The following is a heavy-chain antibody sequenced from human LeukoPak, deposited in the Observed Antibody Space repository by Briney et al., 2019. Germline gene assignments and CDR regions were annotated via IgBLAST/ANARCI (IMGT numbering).Heavy chain of an antibody. D-gene: IGHD3-9*01. V-gene: IGHV1-69*13. Sequence: GASVKVSCKASGGTFSSYAISWVRQAPGQGLEWMGGIIPIFGTANYAQKFQGRVTITADESTSTAYMELSSLRSEDTAVYYCARDFFDWPHDAFDIWGQGTMVTVSS. CDR1: GGTFSSYA. CDR2: IIPIFGTA. CDR3: ARDFFDWPHDAFDI. J-gene: IGHJ3*02.